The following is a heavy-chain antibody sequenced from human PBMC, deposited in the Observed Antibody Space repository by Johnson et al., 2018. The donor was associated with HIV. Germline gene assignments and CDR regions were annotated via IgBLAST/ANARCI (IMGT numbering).Heavy chain of an antibody. CDR3: TRQADI. CDR2: IYSGGST. J-gene: IGHJ3*02. Sequence: VQLVESGGGLVQRGGSLRLSCVASGVTVSNNYMIWVRQAPGKGLEWVSVIYSGGSTYQADSAKGRFTISRDNSKTTLYLQMNSLKTEDTAVYYCTRQADIWGQGTMVTVSS. V-gene: IGHV3-66*04. CDR1: GVTVSNNY.